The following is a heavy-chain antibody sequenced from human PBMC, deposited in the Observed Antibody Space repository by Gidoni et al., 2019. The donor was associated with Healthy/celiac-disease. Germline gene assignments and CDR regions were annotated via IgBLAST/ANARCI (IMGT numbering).Heavy chain of an antibody. CDR2: INPSGGST. J-gene: IGHJ6*02. CDR1: GYTFTSYY. Sequence: QVQLVQSGAEVKKTGASVKVSCKESGYTFTSYYMHWVRQAHGQGLEWMGIINPSGGSTSYAQKFQGRVTMTRDTSTSTVYMELSSLRSEDTAVYYCARDRELLWFGELSGMDVWGQGTTVTVSS. D-gene: IGHD3-10*01. V-gene: IGHV1-46*01. CDR3: ARDRELLWFGELSGMDV.